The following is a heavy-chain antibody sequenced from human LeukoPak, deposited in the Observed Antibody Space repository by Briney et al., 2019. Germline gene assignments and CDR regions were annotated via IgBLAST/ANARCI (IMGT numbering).Heavy chain of an antibody. V-gene: IGHV3-23*01. Sequence: GGSLRLSCAASGFTFSSYAMSWVRQAPGKGLEWVSAISGSGGSTYYADSVKGRFTISRDNSKNTLYLQMNSLRAEDTAVYCCAMGIYDFWSGYSPIDYWGQGTLATVSS. J-gene: IGHJ4*02. D-gene: IGHD3-3*01. CDR3: AMGIYDFWSGYSPIDY. CDR1: GFTFSSYA. CDR2: ISGSGGST.